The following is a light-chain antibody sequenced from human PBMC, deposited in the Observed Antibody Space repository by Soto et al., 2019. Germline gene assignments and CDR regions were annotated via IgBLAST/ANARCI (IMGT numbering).Light chain of an antibody. V-gene: IGLV1-44*01. J-gene: IGLJ2*01. CDR1: SSNIGSNT. CDR3: AAWDDSLNGVV. Sequence: QSVLTQPPSASGTPGQRVTISCSGSSSNIGSNTVNWYQQLPGTAPKLLIYSNNQRPSGVPDRFSGSKSGTSASLAISALQSEDEGDYYCAAWDDSLNGVVFGGGTKVTVL. CDR2: SNN.